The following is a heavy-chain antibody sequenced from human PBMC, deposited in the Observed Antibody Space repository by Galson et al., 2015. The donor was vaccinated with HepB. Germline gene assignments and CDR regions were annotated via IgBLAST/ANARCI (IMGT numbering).Heavy chain of an antibody. Sequence: SLRLSCAASGFTFSHFAMHWVRQAPGKGLEWVAVISYDGSNKYYADSVKGRFTISRDNSKNTLYLQMNSLRAEDTAVYYCAKAHCSGGTCYLAYYYYGMDVWGQGTTVTVSS. CDR2: ISYDGSNK. V-gene: IGHV3-30*18. CDR3: AKAHCSGGTCYLAYYYYGMDV. CDR1: GFTFSHFA. J-gene: IGHJ6*02. D-gene: IGHD2-15*01.